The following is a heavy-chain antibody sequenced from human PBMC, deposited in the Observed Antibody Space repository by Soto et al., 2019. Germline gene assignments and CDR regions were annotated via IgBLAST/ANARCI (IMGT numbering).Heavy chain of an antibody. CDR1: GFTFSSYS. Sequence: EVQLVESGGGLVKPGGSLRLSCAASGFTFSSYSMNWVRQAPGKGLEWVSSITSGLTYIYYAASVKGRFTISRDNAKNSLDLQMNSLRAEDSAVYYCARVGRTDDTSGSYYYYGMDVWGQGTTVTVSS. V-gene: IGHV3-21*01. CDR3: ARVGRTDDTSGSYYYYGMDV. J-gene: IGHJ6*02. D-gene: IGHD3-10*01. CDR2: ITSGLTYI.